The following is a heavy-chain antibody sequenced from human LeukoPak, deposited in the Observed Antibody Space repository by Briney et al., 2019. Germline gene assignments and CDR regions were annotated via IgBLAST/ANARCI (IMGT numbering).Heavy chain of an antibody. D-gene: IGHD3-10*01. CDR3: ARRRGYYYMDV. CDR1: GGSISSSSYY. CDR2: IYYSGST. Sequence: PSETLSLTCTVSGGSISSSSYYWGWIRQPPGKGLEWIGSIYYSGSTYYNPSLKSRVTISVDTSKNQFSLNLSSVTAADTAVYYCARRRGYYYMDVWGKGTTVTVSS. V-gene: IGHV4-39*07. J-gene: IGHJ6*03.